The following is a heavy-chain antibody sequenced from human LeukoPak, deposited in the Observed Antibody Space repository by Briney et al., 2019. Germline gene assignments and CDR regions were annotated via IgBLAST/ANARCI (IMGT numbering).Heavy chain of an antibody. V-gene: IGHV1-46*01. Sequence: ASVKVSCKVSGYTFTSYYMHWVRQAPGQGLEWMGIINSSGSSTSYAQKFQGRVTMTWDTSTSTLYMELSSLRSEDTAVYYCAREDRAVVGLPDSGGGYWGQGNLVTVSS. J-gene: IGHJ4*02. CDR2: INSSGSST. CDR1: GYTFTSYY. CDR3: AREDRAVVGLPDSGGGY. D-gene: IGHD2-15*01.